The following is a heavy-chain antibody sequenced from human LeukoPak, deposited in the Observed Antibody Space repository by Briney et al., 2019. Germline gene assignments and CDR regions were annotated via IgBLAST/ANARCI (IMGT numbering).Heavy chain of an antibody. J-gene: IGHJ4*02. CDR1: GFTVSSNY. CDR2: IYGDVST. V-gene: IGHV3-66*01. D-gene: IGHD5-24*01. Sequence: GGSLTVACAATGFTVSSNYMTWVRQPPAKGLEWVSFIYGDVSTYYAGSVKGRFTISRDNSKNSLYLQMNSLRAEDTAVYYCARDQGDGHDYWGQGTLVTVSS. CDR3: ARDQGDGHDY.